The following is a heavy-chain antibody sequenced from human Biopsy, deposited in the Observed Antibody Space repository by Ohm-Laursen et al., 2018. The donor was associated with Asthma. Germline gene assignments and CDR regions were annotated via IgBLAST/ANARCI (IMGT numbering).Heavy chain of an antibody. Sequence: SLRLSCAASGFAVSRDHMFWVRQAPGKGLEWVSVIYSGGTSHTADSERGRFTISRDYSKNTLYLLMHSLRAEDTAVYYCARGDSSNWSHYYFDYWGQGTLVTVSS. CDR3: ARGDSSNWSHYYFDY. CDR2: IYSGGTS. V-gene: IGHV3-53*01. CDR1: GFAVSRDH. J-gene: IGHJ4*02. D-gene: IGHD3-22*01.